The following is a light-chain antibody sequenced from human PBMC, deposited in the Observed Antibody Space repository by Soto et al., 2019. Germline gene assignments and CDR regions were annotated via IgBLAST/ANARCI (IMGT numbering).Light chain of an antibody. CDR1: QTVANNY. V-gene: IGKV3-20*01. CDR3: QQYDSSYT. Sequence: EIVLAQSPATVSLSPGESATLSCRASQTVANNYLAWYQQRPGQAPRLVIFGASSRATGIPDRFRVRGSGTDLTLSISRVEPEDFAVYYCQQYDSSYTFGQGTKLEIK. J-gene: IGKJ2*01. CDR2: GAS.